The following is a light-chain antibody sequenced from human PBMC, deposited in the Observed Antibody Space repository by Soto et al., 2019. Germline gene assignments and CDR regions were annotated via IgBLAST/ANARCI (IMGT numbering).Light chain of an antibody. Sequence: DIQITQSPSSLSASEGDRVTITCRASQGVSKSLVWYQQKPGKVLKLLIYDASTLQSGVPSRFSGSGSGTDFTLTISSLQPEDVAPYYCQHYNSYSEPFGQGTKV. J-gene: IGKJ1*01. CDR3: QHYNSYSEP. CDR2: DAS. CDR1: QGVSKS. V-gene: IGKV1-27*01.